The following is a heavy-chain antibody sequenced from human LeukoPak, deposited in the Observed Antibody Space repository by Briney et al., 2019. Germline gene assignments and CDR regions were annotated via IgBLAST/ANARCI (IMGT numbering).Heavy chain of an antibody. CDR3: ARRGAGDYGDYERDWKAIDY. D-gene: IGHD4-17*01. CDR2: INHSGST. V-gene: IGHV4-34*01. Sequence: PSETLSLTCAVYGGSFSGYYWSWIRQPPGKGLEWIGEINHSGSTNYNPSLRSRVTISVDTSKNQFSLKLSSVTAADTAVYYCARRGAGDYGDYERDWKAIDYWGQGTLVTVSS. J-gene: IGHJ4*02. CDR1: GGSFSGYY.